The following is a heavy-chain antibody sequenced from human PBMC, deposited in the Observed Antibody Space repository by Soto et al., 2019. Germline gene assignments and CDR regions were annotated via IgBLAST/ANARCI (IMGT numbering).Heavy chain of an antibody. CDR1: GFIFSNYA. CDR2: ISGNGGST. Sequence: GGSLRLSCAASGFIFSNYAMSWVRQAPGKGLEWVSTISGNGGSTYYADSVKGRFTISRDNSKNTLFLQMNSLRAEDTAVYYCAKSPQDIVVVVAATSAYWGQGTLVTVSS. J-gene: IGHJ4*02. V-gene: IGHV3-23*01. CDR3: AKSPQDIVVVVAATSAY. D-gene: IGHD2-15*01.